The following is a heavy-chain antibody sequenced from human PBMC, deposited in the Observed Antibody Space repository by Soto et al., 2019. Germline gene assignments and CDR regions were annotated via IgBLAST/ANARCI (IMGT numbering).Heavy chain of an antibody. CDR3: ARVQYYYGSRISSGLDY. V-gene: IGHV1-69*13. Sequence: GASVKVSCRASGGTFSSYAISWVRQAPGQGLEWMGGIIHIFGTANYAQKFQGRVTITADESTSTAYMELSSLRSEDTAVYYCARVQYYYGSRISSGLDYSGQGTLVTVSP. D-gene: IGHD3-10*01. CDR2: IIHIFGTA. J-gene: IGHJ4*02. CDR1: GGTFSSYA.